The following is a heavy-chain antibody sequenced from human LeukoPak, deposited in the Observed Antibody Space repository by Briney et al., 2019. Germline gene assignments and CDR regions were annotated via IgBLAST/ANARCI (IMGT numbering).Heavy chain of an antibody. V-gene: IGHV4-34*01. D-gene: IGHD1-26*01. CDR1: GGSFSGYY. Sequence: SETLSLTCAVYGGSFSGYYWSWIRQPPGKGLEWIGEINHTGGTNYNPSLKSRVTISVDTSKNQFSLKLSSVTAADTAVYYCAREMGAKAYFDYWGQGTLVTVSS. J-gene: IGHJ4*02. CDR3: AREMGAKAYFDY. CDR2: INHTGGT.